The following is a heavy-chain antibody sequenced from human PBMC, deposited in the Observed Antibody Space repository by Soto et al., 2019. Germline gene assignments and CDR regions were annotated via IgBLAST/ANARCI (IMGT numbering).Heavy chain of an antibody. CDR1: GFRFSRYS. V-gene: IGHV3-23*01. CDR2: ITATGDRT. J-gene: IGHJ4*02. Sequence: GGSLRLSCAAPGFRFSRYSMSWVRQTPGKGLEWVAAITATGDRTYYADSVTGRFTISRDNSKKTHYLQVTSLRAEDTAMYYCATMNGHFEYWAQATPVTAS. CDR3: ATMNGHFEY. D-gene: IGHD3-22*01.